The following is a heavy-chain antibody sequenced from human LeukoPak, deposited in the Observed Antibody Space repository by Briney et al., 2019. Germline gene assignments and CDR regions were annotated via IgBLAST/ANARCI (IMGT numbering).Heavy chain of an antibody. CDR1: GFTFSSYA. V-gene: IGHV3-23*01. CDR2: ISGSGGST. D-gene: IGHD2-2*01. J-gene: IGHJ5*02. CDR3: VGHCSSTSCGRRFDP. Sequence: PGRSLRLSCAASGFTFSSYAMSWVRQAPGKGLEWVSAISGSGGSTYYADSVKGRFTISRDNSKNTLYLQMNSLRAEDTAVYYCVGHCSSTSCGRRFDPWGQGTLVTVSS.